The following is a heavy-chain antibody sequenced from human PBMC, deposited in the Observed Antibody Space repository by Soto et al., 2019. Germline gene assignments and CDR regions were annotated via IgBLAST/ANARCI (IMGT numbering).Heavy chain of an antibody. Sequence: QVQLVQSGAEVKKPGASVKVSCKASGYTFTSYYMHWVRQAPGQGLEWMGIINPSGGSTSDAQKLQERVNMPSDTSTSTVYMELSSLRPEDRAVYYCERDQTGAYHFDYWGQGTLVTVSS. J-gene: IGHJ4*02. CDR2: INPSGGST. CDR1: GYTFTSYY. CDR3: ERDQTGAYHFDY. V-gene: IGHV1-46*01. D-gene: IGHD1-1*01.